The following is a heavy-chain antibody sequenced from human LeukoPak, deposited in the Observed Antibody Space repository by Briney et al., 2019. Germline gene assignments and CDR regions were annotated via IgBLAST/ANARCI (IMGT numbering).Heavy chain of an antibody. D-gene: IGHD3-16*01. J-gene: IGHJ4*02. CDR1: GFSFSDYD. CDR2: INGRSSHI. V-gene: IGHV3-21*01. Sequence: GGSLRLSCSASGFSFSDYDMNWVRQAPGKGLEWVSSINGRSSHIYYGDSVKGRFAISRDNAKNSLYLQMNSLGAEDTAVYYCGRAFPPLRTSSAGDLWGQGILVTVSS. CDR3: GRAFPPLRTSSAGDL.